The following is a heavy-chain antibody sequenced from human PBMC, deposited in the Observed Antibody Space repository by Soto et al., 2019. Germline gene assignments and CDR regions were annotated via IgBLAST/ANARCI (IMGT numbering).Heavy chain of an antibody. CDR1: GFTFNNYG. J-gene: IGHJ6*03. CDR2: IGSSGSNI. D-gene: IGHD2-2*01. CDR3: ARDPKRRSYTSCYDGYYYYYLDV. V-gene: IGHV3-48*01. Sequence: EVQLVESGGGLVQPGGSLRLSCAASGFTFNNYGMYWVRQAPGKGREWVSYIGSSGSNIYYPDSVKGRFTISRDNARNSLYLQMDSLRSEDTAIYYCARDPKRRSYTSCYDGYYYYYLDVWGKGTTVTVSS.